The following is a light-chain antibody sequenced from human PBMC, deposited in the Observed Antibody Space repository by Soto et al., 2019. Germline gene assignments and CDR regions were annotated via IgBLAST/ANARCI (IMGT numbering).Light chain of an antibody. CDR1: SSDVGVYNH. Sequence: QSVLTQPPSVSGAPGQRVTISCTGTSSDVGVYNHVSWYQHHPGKAPQLMIYEVTNRPSGVSHRFSGSKSGNTASLTISGLQAEDEAHYYCSSYTSSSTYVFGTGTKLTVL. CDR2: EVT. V-gene: IGLV2-14*01. CDR3: SSYTSSSTYV. J-gene: IGLJ1*01.